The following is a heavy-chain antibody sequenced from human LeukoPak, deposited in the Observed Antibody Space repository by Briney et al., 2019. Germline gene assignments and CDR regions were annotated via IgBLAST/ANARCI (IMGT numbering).Heavy chain of an antibody. V-gene: IGHV4-34*01. J-gene: IGHJ4*02. CDR1: GGSFSGYY. Sequence: SETLSLACAVYGGSFSGYYWSWIRQPPGKGLEWIGEINHSGSTNYNPSLKSRVTISVDTSKNQFSLKLSSVTAADTAVYYCAGAHPYYYDSSGYYYADYWGQGTLVTVSS. D-gene: IGHD3-22*01. CDR2: INHSGST. CDR3: AGAHPYYYDSSGYYYADY.